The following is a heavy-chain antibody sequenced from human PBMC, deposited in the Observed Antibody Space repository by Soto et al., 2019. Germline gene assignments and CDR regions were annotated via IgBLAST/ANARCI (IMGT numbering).Heavy chain of an antibody. CDR2: IYPGGSDT. CDR3: AGINGRSSSCQSNLYYGIGD. CDR1: GYIFINYL. V-gene: IGHV5-51*01. J-gene: IGHJ6*04. Sequence: PGESLKISCNGSGYIFINYLIGWVLQLPGKGVEWRGIIYPGGSDTRYHTSFHGQATISADTSISTAYLQWSSLRASDTAMYYAAGINGRSSSCQSNLYYGIGDWGKGTMVTVSS. D-gene: IGHD6-19*01.